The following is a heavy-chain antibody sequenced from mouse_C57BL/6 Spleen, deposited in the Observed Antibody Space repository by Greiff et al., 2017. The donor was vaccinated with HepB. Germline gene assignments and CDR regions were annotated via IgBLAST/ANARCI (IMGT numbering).Heavy chain of an antibody. CDR3: ARWTAQATSYFDY. V-gene: IGHV1-69*01. Sequence: VKLQQPGAELVMPGASVKLSCKASGYTFTSYWMHWVKQRPGQGLEWIGEIDPSDSYTNYNQKFKGKSTLTVDKSSSTAYMQLSSLTSEDSAVYYCARWTAQATSYFDYWGQGTTLTVSS. D-gene: IGHD3-2*02. CDR2: IDPSDSYT. J-gene: IGHJ2*01. CDR1: GYTFTSYW.